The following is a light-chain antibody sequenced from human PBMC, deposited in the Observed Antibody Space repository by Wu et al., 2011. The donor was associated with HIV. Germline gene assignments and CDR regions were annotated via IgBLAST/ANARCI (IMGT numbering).Light chain of an antibody. J-gene: IGKJ1*01. V-gene: IGKV3-20*01. Sequence: RATLSCRASQSVSSYLAWYQQKPGQAPRLLIYGASRRATGIPDRFSGSGSGTDFTLTISRLEPEDFAVYYCQQYVTSPHTFGQGTKVEVK. CDR3: QQYVTSPHT. CDR1: QSVSSY. CDR2: GAS.